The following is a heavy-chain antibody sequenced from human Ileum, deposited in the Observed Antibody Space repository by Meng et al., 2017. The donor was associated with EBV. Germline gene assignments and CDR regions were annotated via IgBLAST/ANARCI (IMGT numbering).Heavy chain of an antibody. J-gene: IGHJ4*02. CDR1: GYRFTAFG. D-gene: IGHD3-10*01. CDR3: ARTYYGSYGFDY. CDR2: ITTYNGDT. V-gene: IGHV1-18*01. Sequence: QVQLVQSGAEVKKPGASVQVSCKASGYRFTAFGISWVRQAPGQGPEWMGWITTYNGDTKYAQKFQGRVTMTRETSTNTAYMELTSLRSDDTAVYYCARTYYGSYGFDYWGQGTLVTVSS.